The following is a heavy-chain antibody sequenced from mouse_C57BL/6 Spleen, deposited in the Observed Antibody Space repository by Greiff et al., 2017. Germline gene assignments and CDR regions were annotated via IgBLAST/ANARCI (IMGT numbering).Heavy chain of an antibody. J-gene: IGHJ4*01. V-gene: IGHV7-3*01. CDR1: GFTFTDYY. D-gene: IGHD1-1*01. Sequence: EVKLMESGGGLVQPGGSLSLSCAASGFTFTDYYMSWVRQPPGKALEWLGFIRNKANGYTTEYSASVKGRFTISRDNSQSILYLQMNALRAEDSATYYCARKITTVVEDYAMDYWGQGTSVTVSS. CDR2: IRNKANGYTT. CDR3: ARKITTVVEDYAMDY.